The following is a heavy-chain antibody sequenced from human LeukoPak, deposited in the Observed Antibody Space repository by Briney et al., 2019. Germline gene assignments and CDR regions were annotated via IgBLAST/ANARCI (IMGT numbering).Heavy chain of an antibody. D-gene: IGHD2-15*01. Sequence: PGGSLRLSWVASGXTFSSYELNWVRQAPGKGLEWVSYISRSGGTIYYADSVKGRFTISRDNAKNSLYLQMNSLSAEDTAVYYCARRDTHFAMDVWGQGTTVTVSS. J-gene: IGHJ6*02. CDR1: GXTFSSYE. CDR2: ISRSGGTI. V-gene: IGHV3-48*03. CDR3: ARRDTHFAMDV.